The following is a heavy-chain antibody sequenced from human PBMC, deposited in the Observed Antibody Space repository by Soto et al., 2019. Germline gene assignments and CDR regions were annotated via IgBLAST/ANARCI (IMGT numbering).Heavy chain of an antibody. Sequence: PSETLSLTCTVSGGSMSPNYWSWFRQPPGRGLEWVGYIYYAGSTSYNPSLKSRVTISLETSKSQFSLRLSSVTAADTAVYYCARKDYYGSGIYYFDYWGQGTLVTVSS. J-gene: IGHJ4*02. CDR3: ARKDYYGSGIYYFDY. CDR2: IYYAGST. V-gene: IGHV4-59*08. D-gene: IGHD3-10*01. CDR1: GGSMSPNY.